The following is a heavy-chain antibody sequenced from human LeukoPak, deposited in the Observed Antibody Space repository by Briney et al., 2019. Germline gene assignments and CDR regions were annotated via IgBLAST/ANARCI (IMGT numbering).Heavy chain of an antibody. CDR3: ARDRSITLVRGADY. D-gene: IGHD3-10*01. V-gene: IGHV3-23*01. J-gene: IGHJ4*02. CDR2: ISGSGGST. CDR1: GFTFRDYV. Sequence: GGSLRLSCAASGFTFRDYVMRWVRQAPGQVLEWVSAISGSGGSTYYADSAKGRFTVSRDNSKNTVYLQMNSLRAEDTAVYYCARDRSITLVRGADYWGQGTLLTVSS.